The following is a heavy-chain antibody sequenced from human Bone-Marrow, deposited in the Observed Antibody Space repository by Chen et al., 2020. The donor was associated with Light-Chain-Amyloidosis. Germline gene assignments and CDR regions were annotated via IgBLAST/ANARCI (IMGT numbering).Heavy chain of an antibody. CDR2: IRGGGGSR. CDR1: GFAFSSYA. Sequence: EVQLVESGGGLLQRGGSLRLSCAASGFAFSSYAMSWVRQAPGKGLEWVATIRGGGGSRFYGDAVRGRFTISRVNSEHALFVKGNRLRAEDTAVYYCAKDISYDDILPGYPADAFDIWGQGTMVTVSS. CDR3: AKDISYDDILPGYPADAFDI. V-gene: IGHV3-23*04. D-gene: IGHD3-9*01. J-gene: IGHJ3*02.